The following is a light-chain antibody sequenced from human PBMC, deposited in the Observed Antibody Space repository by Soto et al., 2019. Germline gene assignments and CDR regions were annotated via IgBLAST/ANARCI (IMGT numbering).Light chain of an antibody. V-gene: IGLV2-14*01. CDR1: SSGVGGYNY. Sequence: QSAMTQPASVSGSPGQSITISCTGTSSGVGGYNYVSWYQHHPGKAPELMIYEVSNRPSGVSDRFSGSKSGNTASLTISGLQPEDEADYHCSSYTSSRTLVFGTGTKLTVL. J-gene: IGLJ1*01. CDR3: SSYTSSRTLV. CDR2: EVS.